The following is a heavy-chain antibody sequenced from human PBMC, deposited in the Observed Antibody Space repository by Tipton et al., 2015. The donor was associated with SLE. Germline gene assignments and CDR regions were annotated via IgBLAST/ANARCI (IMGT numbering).Heavy chain of an antibody. V-gene: IGHV4-39*01. CDR2: IYYSGST. CDR1: GGSTSSSNYY. J-gene: IGHJ5*02. D-gene: IGHD3-10*01. Sequence: TLSLTCTVSGGSTSSSNYYWGWIRQPPGKGLEWVGSIYYSGSTYYNPSLKSRVTISVDTSKNQFSLKLTSVTAVDTAVYYCARCSRVLGRTTPFDPWGQGTLVTVSS. CDR3: ARCSRVLGRTTPFDP.